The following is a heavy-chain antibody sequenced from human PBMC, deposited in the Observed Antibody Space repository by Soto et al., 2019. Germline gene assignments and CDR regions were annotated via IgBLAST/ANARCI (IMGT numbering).Heavy chain of an antibody. CDR3: AKGFDYGDTKHIDH. CDR1: GFDFSTHA. D-gene: IGHD4-17*01. J-gene: IGHJ4*02. CDR2: ITNTAFTT. V-gene: IGHV3-23*01. Sequence: ETLSLTGAVSGFDFSTHALSWVRQAPGKGLEWLSSITNTAFTTHYADSVKGRFTISRENSRNTLHLQINNLRVDDTALYYCAKGFDYGDTKHIDHWGQGTLVTVSS.